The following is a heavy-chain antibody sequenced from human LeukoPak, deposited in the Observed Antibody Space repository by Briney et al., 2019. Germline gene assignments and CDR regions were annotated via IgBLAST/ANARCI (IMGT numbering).Heavy chain of an antibody. V-gene: IGHV3-74*01. CDR1: GFTFSRYW. J-gene: IGHJ4*02. CDR2: IQSDGSST. CDR3: ASALGGQGGH. Sequence: GGSLRLSCAASGFTFSRYWMHWVRQAPGKGLMWVSLIQSDGSSTRYADSVKGRFTISRDNAKNTLFLQMNSLRADDTAMYYCASALGGQGGHWGQGSLVTVSS. D-gene: IGHD1-26*01.